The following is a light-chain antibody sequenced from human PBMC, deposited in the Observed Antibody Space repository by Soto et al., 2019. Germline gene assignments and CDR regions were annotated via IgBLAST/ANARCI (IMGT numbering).Light chain of an antibody. Sequence: EIVLTQSPGTLSLSPGERATLSCRASQSVSSSYLAWYQQKPGQAPRLLIYGASSRATGIPDRFSGSGSGTDFTLTISRLEPEDFAVYYCQQYGSSPVTFGQGTNVDNK. V-gene: IGKV3-20*01. J-gene: IGKJ1*01. CDR3: QQYGSSPVT. CDR1: QSVSSSY. CDR2: GAS.